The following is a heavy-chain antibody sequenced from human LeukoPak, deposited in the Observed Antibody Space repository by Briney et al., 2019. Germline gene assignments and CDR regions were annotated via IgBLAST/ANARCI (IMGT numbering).Heavy chain of an antibody. V-gene: IGHV3-30*18. D-gene: IGHD1-1*01. CDR1: GFPFSSYD. CDR2: ISYDGSNK. J-gene: IGHJ4*02. CDR3: AKDRRTGDRGRGWNDHYFDS. Sequence: GGSLRLSCAASGFPFSSYDMHWVRQAPGKGLEWVTLISYDGSNKYYADSVKGRFTISRDNSKNTLYLHVNSLRAEDTALYYCAKDRRTGDRGRGWNDHYFDSWGQGTLVTVSS.